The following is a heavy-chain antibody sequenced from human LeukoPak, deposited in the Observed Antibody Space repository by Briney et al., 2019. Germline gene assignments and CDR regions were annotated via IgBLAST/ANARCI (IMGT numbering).Heavy chain of an antibody. Sequence: PSETLSLTCLVSGGSISSTSYYWGWIRQSPGRGLEWIGSFYYTGSIFDNRSLRSRVTISIDMSKNQFLLKLTSVTAADTAVYYCARGYSSRDFDYWGQGTLVTVSS. V-gene: IGHV4-39*07. CDR1: GGSISSTSYY. CDR2: FYYTGSI. D-gene: IGHD6-13*01. CDR3: ARGYSSRDFDY. J-gene: IGHJ4*02.